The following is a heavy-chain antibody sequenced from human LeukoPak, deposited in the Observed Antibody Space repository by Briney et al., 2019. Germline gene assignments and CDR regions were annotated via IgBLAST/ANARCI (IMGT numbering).Heavy chain of an antibody. D-gene: IGHD2-8*01. J-gene: IGHJ4*02. V-gene: IGHV3-23*01. Sequence: PGGSLRLSCAASGFTFSSKAMSWVRQAPGKGLEWLSAISGSGGSTYYVHSVKGRFTISRDNSENTLYLQMNSLRAEDTAVYYCAKLPDCTSGVCSSGDYWGQGTLVTVSS. CDR2: ISGSGGST. CDR1: GFTFSSKA. CDR3: AKLPDCTSGVCSSGDY.